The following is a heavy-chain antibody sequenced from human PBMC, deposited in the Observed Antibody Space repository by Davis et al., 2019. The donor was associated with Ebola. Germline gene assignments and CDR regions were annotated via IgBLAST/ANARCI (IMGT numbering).Heavy chain of an antibody. D-gene: IGHD4-11*01. CDR2: IQYAGSYK. CDR3: AKATRSVTYYFDY. Sequence: GESLKISCAASGLTFSSSGMHWVRQAPGKGLEWLAFIQYAGSYKYYADSVKGRFTISRDNSKNTLYLQMNSLRAEDTALYYCAKATRSVTYYFDYWGQGTLVTVSS. V-gene: IGHV3-30*02. CDR1: GLTFSSSG. J-gene: IGHJ4*02.